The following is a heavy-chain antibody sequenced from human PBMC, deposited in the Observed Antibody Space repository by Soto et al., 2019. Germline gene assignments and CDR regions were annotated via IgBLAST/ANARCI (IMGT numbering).Heavy chain of an antibody. D-gene: IGHD2-15*01. CDR3: SRGILV. V-gene: IGHV4-31*03. J-gene: IGHJ4*02. CDR2: ISYGGTT. Sequence: QVQLQESGPGLVKPSQTLSLTCTVSGGSMNSGGYCWNWIRQHPGEGLEWIGCISYGGTTSYNPSLKSRVTISVDTSKNQFSLKLSSVTAADTAVYYCSRGILVWGQGTLITLSS. CDR1: GGSMNSGGYC.